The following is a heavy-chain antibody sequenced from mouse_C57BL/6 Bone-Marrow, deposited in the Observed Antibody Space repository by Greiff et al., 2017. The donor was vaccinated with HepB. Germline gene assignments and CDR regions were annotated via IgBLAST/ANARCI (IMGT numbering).Heavy chain of an antibody. J-gene: IGHJ4*01. D-gene: IGHD1-1*01. CDR3: ARSEFPVITTVVATEGAMDY. Sequence: QVQLQQPGAELVKPGASVKLSCKASGYTFTSYWMHWVKQRPGRGLEWIGRIDPNSGGTKYNEKFKSKATLTVDKPSSTAYMQLSSLTSEDSAVYYCARSEFPVITTVVATEGAMDYWGQGTSVTVSS. V-gene: IGHV1-72*01. CDR2: IDPNSGGT. CDR1: GYTFTSYW.